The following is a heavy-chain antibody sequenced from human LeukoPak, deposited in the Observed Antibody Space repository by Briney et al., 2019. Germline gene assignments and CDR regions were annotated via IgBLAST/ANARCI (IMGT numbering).Heavy chain of an antibody. J-gene: IGHJ4*02. D-gene: IGHD3-3*01. CDR1: GGSVTHGGFS. V-gene: IGHV4-30-2*01. CDR3: ARLVPERFFQLNPEGYYDY. Sequence: SETLSLTCVVSGGSVTHGGFSWTWIRQPPGKALEWIGYAFQTGTTKYNPSLKGRVTISVDKSKNQFSLRLTSVTAADTAVYYCARLVPERFFQLNPEGYYDYWGQGTLVTVSS. CDR2: AFQTGTT.